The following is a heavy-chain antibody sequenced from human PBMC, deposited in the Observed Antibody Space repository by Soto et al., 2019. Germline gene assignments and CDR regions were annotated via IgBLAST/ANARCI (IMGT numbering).Heavy chain of an antibody. D-gene: IGHD4-17*01. CDR1: GGSISSSSYY. CDR2: IYYSGST. V-gene: IGHV4-39*01. Sequence: PSETLSLTCTVSGGSISSSSYYWGWIRQPPGKGLEWIGSIYYSGSTYYNPSLKSRVTISVDTSKNQFSLKLSSVTAADTAVYYCARHPTTRDAYYISAQRTIVTGSS. CDR3: ARHPTTRDAYYI. J-gene: IGHJ3*02.